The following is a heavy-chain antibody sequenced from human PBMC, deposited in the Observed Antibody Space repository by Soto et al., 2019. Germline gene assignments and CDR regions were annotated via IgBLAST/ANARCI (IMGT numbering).Heavy chain of an antibody. Sequence: ASVKVSCKASGYTFTGYYMHWVRQAPGQGLEWMGWINPNSGGTNYAQKFQGRVTMTRDTSISTAYMELSRLRSDDTAVYYCAIVHDYGDYDYFDYWGRGTLVTVSS. J-gene: IGHJ4*02. CDR3: AIVHDYGDYDYFDY. D-gene: IGHD4-17*01. V-gene: IGHV1-2*02. CDR1: GYTFTGYY. CDR2: INPNSGGT.